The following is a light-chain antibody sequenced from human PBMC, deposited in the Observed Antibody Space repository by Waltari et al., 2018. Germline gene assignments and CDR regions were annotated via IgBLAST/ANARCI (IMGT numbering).Light chain of an antibody. CDR2: AAS. CDR3: QQSYKIPYT. J-gene: IGKJ2*01. Sequence: DIQMTQSPSSLSASVGDRVTITCRASQSISNYLNWYQQQPGQAPKLLIYAASSLQSGVTSRFGGSGSGKDFTLTIMSLQPEDSATYYCQQSYKIPYTFGQGTKLEIK. V-gene: IGKV1-39*01. CDR1: QSISNY.